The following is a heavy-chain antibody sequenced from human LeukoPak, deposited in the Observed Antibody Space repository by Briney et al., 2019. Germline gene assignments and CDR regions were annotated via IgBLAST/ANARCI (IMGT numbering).Heavy chain of an antibody. Sequence: PGGSLRLSCAASGLTFSRYAMSWVRQAPGKGLEWVSGVSTSGGGTYYADSVKGRFTISRDNSKNTLHLQMNSLRAEDTAIYYCAKQAYDSPRTDFDYWGQGTLVTVSS. CDR2: VSTSGGGT. CDR3: AKQAYDSPRTDFDY. D-gene: IGHD3-22*01. CDR1: GLTFSRYA. J-gene: IGHJ4*02. V-gene: IGHV3-23*01.